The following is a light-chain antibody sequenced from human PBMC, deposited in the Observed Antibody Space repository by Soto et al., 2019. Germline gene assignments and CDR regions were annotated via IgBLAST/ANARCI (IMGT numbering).Light chain of an antibody. CDR1: QSVSSS. J-gene: IGKJ4*01. CDR3: QYRSEWPFT. Sequence: EIVLTQSPATLSLSPGESATLSCRASQSVSSSLAWYQQKPGQAPRLLIYDVSNRATGIPARFSGSGSGTDFPLSSSSLADDYFAVYFCQYRSEWPFTFGEGTKVEIK. V-gene: IGKV3-11*01. CDR2: DVS.